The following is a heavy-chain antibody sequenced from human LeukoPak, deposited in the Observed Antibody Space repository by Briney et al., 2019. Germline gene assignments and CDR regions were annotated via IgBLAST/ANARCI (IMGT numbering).Heavy chain of an antibody. CDR3: AKAYSSGWYGQRYYFDY. V-gene: IGHV4-4*07. D-gene: IGHD6-19*01. J-gene: IGHJ4*02. CDR2: IYTSGST. CDR1: GGSISSYY. Sequence: NPSETLSLTCTVSGGSISSYYWSWIRQPAGKGLEWIGRIYTSGSTNYNPSLKSRVTMPVDTSKNQFSLKLSSVTDADAAVYYCAKAYSSGWYGQRYYFDYWGQGTLVTVSS.